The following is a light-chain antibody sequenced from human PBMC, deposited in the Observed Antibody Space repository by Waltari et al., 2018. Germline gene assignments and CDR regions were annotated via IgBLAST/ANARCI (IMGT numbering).Light chain of an antibody. CDR2: EVS. J-gene: IGLJ3*02. CDR3: ISYTSANTWV. CDR1: SDDIGNYHY. V-gene: IGLV2-14*01. Sequence: QSALTQVAAVSGAPGQSITISCTGTSDDIGNYHYVYWFQQNPGKAPKVIIYEVSNRPSRVSERFSGSKSGDTASLTISGLQAEDEAHYYCISYTSANTWVFGGGTKLTVL.